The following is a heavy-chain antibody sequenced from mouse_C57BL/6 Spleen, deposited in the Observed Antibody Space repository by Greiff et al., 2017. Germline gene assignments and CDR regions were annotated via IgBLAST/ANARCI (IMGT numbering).Heavy chain of an antibody. CDR2: IDPSASYT. CDR3: ARGGSFDD. CDR1: GYTFTSYW. V-gene: IGHV1-69*01. J-gene: IGHJ2*01. Sequence: QVQLQQPGAEFVMPGASVKLSCKASGYTFTSYWMPWVKQRPGQGLEWIGEIDPSASYTNYNQKFKGKSTLTVDKSSSTAYLQLSHLTAEDSAVYYCARGGSFDDWGQGTTLTVSS.